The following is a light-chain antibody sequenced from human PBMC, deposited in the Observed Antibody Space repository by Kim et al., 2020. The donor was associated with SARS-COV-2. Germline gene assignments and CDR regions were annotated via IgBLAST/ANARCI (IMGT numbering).Light chain of an antibody. V-gene: IGKV3-15*01. J-gene: IGKJ1*01. CDR3: QQYDDWPPWT. CDR2: GAS. Sequence: PGERATLSCRASQSVGSNVAWYQQKPGQAPRLLIYGASTRATDIPARFSGSGSGTEFTLIISSLQAEDLADYFCQQYDDWPPWTFGQGTKVDIK. CDR1: QSVGSN.